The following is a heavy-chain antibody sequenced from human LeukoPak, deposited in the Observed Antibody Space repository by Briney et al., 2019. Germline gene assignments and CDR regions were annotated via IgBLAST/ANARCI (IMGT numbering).Heavy chain of an antibody. Sequence: SETLSLTCTVSGGSISSYYWSWIRQPPGKGLEWIGEINHSGSTNYNPSLKSRVTISVDTSKNQFSLKLSSVTAADTAVYYCARGSLLYYYDSSGYSDYWGQGTLVTVSS. V-gene: IGHV4-34*01. D-gene: IGHD3-22*01. CDR1: GGSISSYY. CDR3: ARGSLLYYYDSSGYSDY. J-gene: IGHJ4*02. CDR2: INHSGST.